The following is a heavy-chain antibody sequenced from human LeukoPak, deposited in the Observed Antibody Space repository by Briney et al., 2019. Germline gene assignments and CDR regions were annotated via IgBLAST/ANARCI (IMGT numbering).Heavy chain of an antibody. CDR1: GASISSHY. D-gene: IGHD2/OR15-2a*01. CDR3: ARSLDYLNYWDY. Sequence: PSETLSLTCTVSGASISSHYWSWIRQPPGKRLEWIGYIFDSGSTNYSPSLKSRVAISMDTSKNQFSLKLSSVTAADTAVYYCARSLDYLNYWDYWGQGTLVTVSS. J-gene: IGHJ4*02. CDR2: IFDSGST. V-gene: IGHV4-59*11.